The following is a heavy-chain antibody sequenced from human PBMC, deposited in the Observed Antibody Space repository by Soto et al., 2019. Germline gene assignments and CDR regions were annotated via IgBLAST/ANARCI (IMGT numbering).Heavy chain of an antibody. CDR1: GGSMSPYF. J-gene: IGHJ3*02. D-gene: IGHD1-26*01. CDR3: ARGRGGTYDAFDI. CDR2: IYYSGTT. Sequence: QVQLRESGPRLVKPSETLSLTCTVSGGSMSPYFWSWIRQSPGKGLEWIGYIYYSGTTNYNPSFKCRVTTLLDTSKNQFSLQLVSLTAADAAFYYCARGRGGTYDAFDIWGPGALVTVSS. V-gene: IGHV4-59*01.